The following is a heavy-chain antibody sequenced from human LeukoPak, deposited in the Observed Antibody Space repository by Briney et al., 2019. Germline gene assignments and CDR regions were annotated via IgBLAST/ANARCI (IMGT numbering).Heavy chain of an antibody. CDR1: GGSISSYY. CDR2: IYYSGST. D-gene: IGHD6-13*01. CDR3: ARSRPYSSSWYFFDY. V-gene: IGHV4-59*08. Sequence: SETLSLTCTVSGGSISSYYWSWIRQPPGKGLEWIGYIYYSGSTNYNPSLKSRVTISVDTSKNQFSLKLSSVTAADTAVYYCARSRPYSSSWYFFDYWGQGTLVTVSS. J-gene: IGHJ4*02.